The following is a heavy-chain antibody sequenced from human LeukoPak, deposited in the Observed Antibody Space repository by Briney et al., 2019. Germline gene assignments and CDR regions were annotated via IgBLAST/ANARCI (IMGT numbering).Heavy chain of an antibody. V-gene: IGHV3-23*01. CDR1: GFTFTTYG. Sequence: GGSLKLSCAASGFTFTTYGMSLVRQAPGKGLEWVSSIVGSGTSAFYADSVKGPFTISRDNSKATLFLQMNNLRAEDTAVYYCAKRGVGYYFDIWGQGTLVTVSS. J-gene: IGHJ4*02. CDR3: AKRGVGYYFDI. CDR2: IVGSGTSA. D-gene: IGHD3-10*01.